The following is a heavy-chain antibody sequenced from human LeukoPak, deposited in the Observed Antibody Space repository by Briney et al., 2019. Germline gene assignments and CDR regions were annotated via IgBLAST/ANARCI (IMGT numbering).Heavy chain of an antibody. J-gene: IGHJ5*02. CDR1: GYTFTSYY. D-gene: IGHD3-10*01. CDR3: ARDRGRSYYGSGSYNWFDP. V-gene: IGHV1-46*01. Sequence: ASVKVSCKASGYTFTSYYMHWVRQAPGQGLEWMGIINPSGGSTSYAQKFQGRVTMTRDMSTSTVYMELSSLRSEDTAVYYCARDRGRSYYGSGSYNWFDPWGQGTLVTVSP. CDR2: INPSGGST.